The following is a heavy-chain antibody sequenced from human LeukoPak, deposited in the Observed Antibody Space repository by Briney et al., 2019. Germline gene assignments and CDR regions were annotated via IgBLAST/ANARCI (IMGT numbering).Heavy chain of an antibody. Sequence: GGSLRLSCAASGFTFSDYYMSWIRQAPGKGLEWVSYISSSGSTIYYADSVKGRFTISRDNTKNPLYLQMNSLRAEDTAVYYCARNYYDSSGYPPFDYWGQGTLVTVSS. CDR1: GFTFSDYY. CDR2: ISSSGSTI. CDR3: ARNYYDSSGYPPFDY. V-gene: IGHV3-11*01. J-gene: IGHJ4*02. D-gene: IGHD3-22*01.